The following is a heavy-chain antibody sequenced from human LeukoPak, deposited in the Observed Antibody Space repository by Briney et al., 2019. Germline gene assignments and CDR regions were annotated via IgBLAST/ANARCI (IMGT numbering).Heavy chain of an antibody. V-gene: IGHV3-30*18. Sequence: GGSLRLSCAASGFTFSSYGMHWVRQAPGKGLEWVAVISYDGSNKYYADSVKGRFTISRDNSKNTLYLQMNSLRAEGTAVYYCAKVAPTVTTVGPFDYWGQGTLVTVS. J-gene: IGHJ4*02. CDR3: AKVAPTVTTVGPFDY. CDR2: ISYDGSNK. D-gene: IGHD4-17*01. CDR1: GFTFSSYG.